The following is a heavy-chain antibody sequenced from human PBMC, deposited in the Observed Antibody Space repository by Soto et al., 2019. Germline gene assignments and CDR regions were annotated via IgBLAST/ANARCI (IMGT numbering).Heavy chain of an antibody. Sequence: SETLSLTCTVSGGSISSYYWSWIRQPPGKVLEWIGYIYYSGSNNYNPSLKSRVTISVDTSKKQFCLKLSSVTAADTAVYYCARDTAARCPAGLGYYYYYMDVWGKGTAVTVSS. CDR3: ARDTAARCPAGLGYYYYYMDV. J-gene: IGHJ6*03. V-gene: IGHV4-59*01. D-gene: IGHD6-6*01. CDR2: IYYSGSN. CDR1: GGSISSYY.